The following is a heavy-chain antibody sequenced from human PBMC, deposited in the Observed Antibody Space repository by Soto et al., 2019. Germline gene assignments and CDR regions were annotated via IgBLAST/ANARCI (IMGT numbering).Heavy chain of an antibody. Sequence: QVQLVESGGGLVKPGGSLRLSCAASGFTFSDYYMSWIRQTPGKGLEWVSYISNTGTTTYYADSMKGRFTISRDNAKNSLFLQMTSLRAEDTAVYYCVRGGYTGHIYYWGQGTLVTVSS. J-gene: IGHJ4*02. CDR1: GFTFSDYY. CDR2: ISNTGTTT. D-gene: IGHD5-18*01. CDR3: VRGGYTGHIYY. V-gene: IGHV3-11*01.